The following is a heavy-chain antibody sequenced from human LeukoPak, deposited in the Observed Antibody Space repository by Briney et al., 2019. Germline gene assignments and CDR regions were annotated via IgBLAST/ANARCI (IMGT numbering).Heavy chain of an antibody. CDR2: IYPGDSDT. D-gene: IGHD3-10*01. J-gene: IGHJ5*02. Sequence: GESLKISCKGSGYSFTSYWIGWVRQMPGKGLEWMGIIYPGDSDTRYSPSFQGKVTISADKSISTAYLQWSSLKASDTAMYYCARGYGSGSYPNWFDPWGQGTLVTVSS. CDR1: GYSFTSYW. V-gene: IGHV5-51*01. CDR3: ARGYGSGSYPNWFDP.